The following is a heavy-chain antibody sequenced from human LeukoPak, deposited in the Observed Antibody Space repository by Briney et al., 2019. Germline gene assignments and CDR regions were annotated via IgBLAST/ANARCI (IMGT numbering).Heavy chain of an antibody. CDR3: ARDGVGIVVVPAATYYYYYMDV. Sequence: SETLSLTCTVSGGSISSSGYYWGWIRQPPGKGLEWIGSIYSSGSTYYNPSLKSRVTMSVDTSKNQFTLKLSSVTAADTAVYYCARDGVGIVVVPAATYYYYYMDVWGKGTTVTISS. CDR2: IYSSGST. V-gene: IGHV4-39*06. J-gene: IGHJ6*03. D-gene: IGHD2-2*01. CDR1: GGSISSSGYY.